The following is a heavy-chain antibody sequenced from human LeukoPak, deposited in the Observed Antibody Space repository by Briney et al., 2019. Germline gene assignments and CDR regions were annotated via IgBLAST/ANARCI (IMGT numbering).Heavy chain of an antibody. Sequence: SETLSLTCTVSGASISTRSNYWGWIRQPPGKGLEWIGSIYYSGSTYFNPSLQSRVTISVDTSKNQLSLKLYSVTAADTAVYYCARHLGGYTNINWFDLWGQGTLVTVSS. CDR1: GASISTRSNY. CDR2: IYYSGST. D-gene: IGHD4-11*01. CDR3: ARHLGGYTNINWFDL. V-gene: IGHV4-39*01. J-gene: IGHJ5*02.